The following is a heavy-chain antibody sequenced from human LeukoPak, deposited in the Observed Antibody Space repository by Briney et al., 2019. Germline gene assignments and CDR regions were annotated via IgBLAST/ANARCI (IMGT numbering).Heavy chain of an antibody. D-gene: IGHD3-22*01. Sequence: PGGSLRLSCAASGFTFTNSAMNWVRQAPGKGLEWVSYISGSGSTQYYADSVKGRFTISRDNAKNLLYLQMNNLSGDDTAVYYCARVVAGLSSVMDLWGQGSVVIVSS. CDR2: ISGSGSTQ. CDR3: ARVVAGLSSVMDL. CDR1: GFTFTNSA. V-gene: IGHV3-48*01. J-gene: IGHJ5*02.